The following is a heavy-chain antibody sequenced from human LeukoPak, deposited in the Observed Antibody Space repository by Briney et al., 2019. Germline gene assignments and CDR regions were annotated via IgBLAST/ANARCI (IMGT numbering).Heavy chain of an antibody. Sequence: QPGGSLRLSCAASGFTFSNYWMHWVRQAPGKGLVWVSRINSDGRSTKYADSVKGRFTISRDNAKNTLYLQMNSLRAEDTAVYYCVRDRAVSPFPPDAFDVWGQGTMVTVAS. J-gene: IGHJ3*01. CDR2: INSDGRST. CDR3: VRDRAVSPFPPDAFDV. D-gene: IGHD4-17*01. CDR1: GFTFSNYW. V-gene: IGHV3-74*01.